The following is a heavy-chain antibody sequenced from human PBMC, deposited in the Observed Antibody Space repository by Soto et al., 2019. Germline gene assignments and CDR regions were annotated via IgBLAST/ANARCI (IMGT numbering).Heavy chain of an antibody. D-gene: IGHD5-12*01. CDR1: GYTFTNYG. J-gene: IGHJ4*02. CDR2: ISAYSGNT. Sequence: QVQLVQSGTEVKKPGASVKVSCKASGYTFTNYGITWVRQAPGQGLEWVGWISAYSGNTDYAQKLQGRVTMTTDTPTSTAYMELRSLRSDDTAVYYCTREPPHIVATSPFDYWGQGTLVTVSS. V-gene: IGHV1-18*01. CDR3: TREPPHIVATSPFDY.